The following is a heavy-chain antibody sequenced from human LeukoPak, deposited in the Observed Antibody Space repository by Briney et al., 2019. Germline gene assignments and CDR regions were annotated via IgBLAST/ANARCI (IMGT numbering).Heavy chain of an antibody. J-gene: IGHJ3*02. CDR3: TRPGDSSGDDAFDI. Sequence: GGSLRLSCAASGFTFSGSAMHWVRQASGKGLEWVGRIRSKANSYATAYAASVKGRFTISRDDSKNTAYLQMNSLKTEDTAVYYCTRPGDSSGDDAFDIWGQGTMVTVSS. CDR1: GFTFSGSA. V-gene: IGHV3-73*01. D-gene: IGHD3-22*01. CDR2: IRSKANSYAT.